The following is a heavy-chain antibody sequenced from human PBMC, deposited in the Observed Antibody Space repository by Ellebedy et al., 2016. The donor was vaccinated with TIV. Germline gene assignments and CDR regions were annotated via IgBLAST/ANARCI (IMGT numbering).Heavy chain of an antibody. CDR1: GYTFTGYY. J-gene: IGHJ5*02. V-gene: IGHV1-2*02. D-gene: IGHD3-10*01. CDR3: ARETSSMVRGVIPNWFDP. Sequence: ASVKVSCKASGYTFTGYYMHWVRQAPGQGLEWMGWINPNSGGTNYAQKFQGRVTMTRDTSISTAYMELSRLRSDDTAVYYCARETSSMVRGVIPNWFDPWGQGTLVTVSS. CDR2: INPNSGGT.